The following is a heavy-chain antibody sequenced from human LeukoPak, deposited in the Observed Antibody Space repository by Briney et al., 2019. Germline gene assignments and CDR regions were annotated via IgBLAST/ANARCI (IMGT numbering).Heavy chain of an antibody. V-gene: IGHV3-74*01. CDR2: INSDGSST. J-gene: IGHJ6*03. Sequence: VWSLRLSCAASGFTFSSYWMLWIRQARGKGLLWVSRINSDGSSTSYAVSVKGRFTISRDNAKNTLYLQRNSLRAEDTAVYYCARAGLPAATTYYYYYMDVWGKGTTVTVSS. D-gene: IGHD2-2*01. CDR1: GFTFSSYW. CDR3: ARAGLPAATTYYYYYMDV.